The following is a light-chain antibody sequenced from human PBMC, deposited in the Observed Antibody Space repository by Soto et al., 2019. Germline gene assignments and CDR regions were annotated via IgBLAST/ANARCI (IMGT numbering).Light chain of an antibody. CDR3: QQSYSTPMST. V-gene: IGKV1-39*01. CDR1: QSISNY. Sequence: DIQMTQSPSSLSASVGDRVTITCRASQSISNYLNWYQQKPGKAPKLLIFGASSLQSGVPSRFSGRGSGTDFTLTISSLQPEDFATYYCQQSYSTPMSTFGQGTKLEIK. CDR2: GAS. J-gene: IGKJ2*01.